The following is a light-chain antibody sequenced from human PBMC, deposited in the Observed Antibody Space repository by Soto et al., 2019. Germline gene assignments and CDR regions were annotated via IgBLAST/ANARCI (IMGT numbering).Light chain of an antibody. J-gene: IGKJ2*01. CDR2: DTS. V-gene: IGKV3-20*01. CDR3: QQYREWPPFT. CDR1: QSVGGSS. Sequence: ETVLTQSPGTLSLSPGERATVSCRASQSVGGSSLAWYQQRPGQAPRLLIYDTSKRATGIPDRFSASGSGTEFTLTISSLQPEDFAVYFCQQYREWPPFTFGQGTKVDIK.